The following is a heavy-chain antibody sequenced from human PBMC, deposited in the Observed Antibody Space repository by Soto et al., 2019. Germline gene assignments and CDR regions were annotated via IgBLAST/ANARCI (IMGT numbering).Heavy chain of an antibody. CDR3: ARDPMGLYYGSGSYYFDY. Sequence: QVQLVESGGGVVQPGRSLRLSCAASGFTFSSYAMHWVRQAPGKGLEWVAVISYDGSNKYYADSVKGRFTISRDNSKNTLYLQMNSLRAEHTAVYYCARDPMGLYYGSGSYYFDYWGQGTLVTVSS. D-gene: IGHD3-10*01. V-gene: IGHV3-30-3*01. J-gene: IGHJ4*02. CDR2: ISYDGSNK. CDR1: GFTFSSYA.